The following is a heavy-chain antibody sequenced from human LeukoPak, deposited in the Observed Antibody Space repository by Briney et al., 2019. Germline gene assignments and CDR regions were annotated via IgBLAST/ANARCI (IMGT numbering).Heavy chain of an antibody. CDR1: GYIFTSYC. D-gene: IGHD6-13*01. CDR3: ARASAAGTTTPINY. V-gene: IGHV1-46*01. CDR2: INPSAGST. Sequence: ASVKVPCQASGYIFTSYCIHWVRQAPGQGLEWMGVINPSAGSTSYTQKFRGRVTMTRDTSTGTVYMELSSLRSEDTAVYYCARASAAGTTTPINYWGQGTLVTVSS. J-gene: IGHJ4*02.